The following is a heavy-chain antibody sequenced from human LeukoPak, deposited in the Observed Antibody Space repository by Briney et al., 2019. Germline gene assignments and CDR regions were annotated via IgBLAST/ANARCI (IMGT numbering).Heavy chain of an antibody. CDR2: VNRSGST. CDR1: GGSFSGYY. Sequence: SETLALTCAVYGGSFSGYYWSWIRQPPGKGLEWIGEVNRSGSTNYNPSLKSRVTISVDTSKNQFSLKLSSVTAADTAVYYCARDSIIIAVAGPYYYYGMDVWGQGTTVTVSS. J-gene: IGHJ6*02. V-gene: IGHV4-34*01. CDR3: ARDSIIIAVAGPYYYYGMDV. D-gene: IGHD6-19*01.